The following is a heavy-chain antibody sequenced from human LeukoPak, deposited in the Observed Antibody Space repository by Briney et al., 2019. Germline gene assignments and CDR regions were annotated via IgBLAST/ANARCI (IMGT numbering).Heavy chain of an antibody. CDR1: GFTFSSYS. J-gene: IGHJ3*02. V-gene: IGHV3-48*04. D-gene: IGHD3-9*01. Sequence: PGGSLRLSCAASGFTFSSYSMNWVRQAPGKGLEWVSYISSSSSTIYYADSVKGRFTISRDNAKNSLYLQMNSLRAEDTAVYYCARDAYYDILTGYYNGDAFDIWGQGTMVTVSS. CDR2: ISSSSSTI. CDR3: ARDAYYDILTGYYNGDAFDI.